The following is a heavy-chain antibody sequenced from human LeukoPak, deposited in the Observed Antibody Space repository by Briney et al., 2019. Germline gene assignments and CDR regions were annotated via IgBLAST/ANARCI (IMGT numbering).Heavy chain of an antibody. Sequence: GGSLRLSCAASGFTFSSYAMSWVRQAPGKGLEWVSAISGSGGSTYYADSVKGRFTISRDNFKSTLYLQMNSLRAEDTAVYYCAKDLGRITIFGVVTLDRYFDYWGQGTLVTVSS. V-gene: IGHV3-23*01. CDR2: ISGSGGST. CDR1: GFTFSSYA. CDR3: AKDLGRITIFGVVTLDRYFDY. J-gene: IGHJ4*02. D-gene: IGHD3-3*01.